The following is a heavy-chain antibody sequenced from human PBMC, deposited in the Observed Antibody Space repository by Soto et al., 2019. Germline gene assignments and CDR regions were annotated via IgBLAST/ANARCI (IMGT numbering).Heavy chain of an antibody. CDR2: IKQDGSEK. CDR3: ASDLLVGVVPAAGRIDD. Sequence: EVQLVESGGGLVQPGGSLRLSCAASGFTVSRYWMSWVRQAPGKGLEWVAKIKQDGSEKYYVDSVKGRFPISRDNAKTARYLQMNSLEAEDTAVYYCASDLLVGVVPAAGRIDDWGKGTTVTDSS. D-gene: IGHD2-2*01. CDR1: GFTVSRYW. J-gene: IGHJ6*04. V-gene: IGHV3-7*01.